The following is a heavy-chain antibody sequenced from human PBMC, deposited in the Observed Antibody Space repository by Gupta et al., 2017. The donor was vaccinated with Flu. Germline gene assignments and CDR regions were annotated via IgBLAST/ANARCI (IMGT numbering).Heavy chain of an antibody. CDR2: INQDGSKK. CDR1: GFTFSSYW. D-gene: IGHD5-12*01. J-gene: IGHJ4*02. Sequence: EVQLVESGGGLVQPGWSLRLSCAASGFTFSSYWMSWVRQAPGKGLEWVAVINQDGSKKYFGDSVKGRFTISRDNAKNSLFLQMNSLRDEDTAVYYCARDYDRTGDYWGQGILVTVSS. V-gene: IGHV3-7*01. CDR3: ARDYDRTGDY.